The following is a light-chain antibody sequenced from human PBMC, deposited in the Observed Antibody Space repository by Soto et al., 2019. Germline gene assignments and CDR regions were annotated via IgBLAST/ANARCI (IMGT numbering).Light chain of an antibody. CDR3: ASWDDSLNGWL. CDR2: GNT. CDR1: NSNIGAGYD. Sequence: QSVLTQPPSVSGAPGQRVTISCTGSNSNIGAGYDVHWYQQLPGAAPRLLIYGNTNRPSGVPDRFSASKSGTSASLTISGLQSDDEADYFCASWDDSLNGWLFGGGTKLTVL. J-gene: IGLJ2*01. V-gene: IGLV1-40*01.